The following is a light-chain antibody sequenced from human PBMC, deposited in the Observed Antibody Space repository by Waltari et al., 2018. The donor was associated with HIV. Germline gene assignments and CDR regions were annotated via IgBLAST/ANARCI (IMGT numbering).Light chain of an antibody. CDR2: GTS. V-gene: IGLV7-43*01. CDR1: TGAVTDDSY. Sequence: QTVVTQESPLTVSPGGTVTLTCASSTGAVTDDSYANWFQQKPGQAPTALNSGTSQQTPGQAPRALIYGTSKRHSWAPARFSASLLGDRVALTLLGVQPEDEGDYYCLLYFGRPRPHWIFGGGTK. J-gene: IGLJ3*02. CDR3: LLYFGRPRPHWI.